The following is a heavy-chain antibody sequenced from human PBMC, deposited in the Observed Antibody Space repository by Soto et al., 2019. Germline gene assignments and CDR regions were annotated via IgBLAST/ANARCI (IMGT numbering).Heavy chain of an antibody. CDR1: GFTFSTYW. D-gene: IGHD5-18*01. J-gene: IGHJ6*02. V-gene: IGHV3-74*01. CDR3: ARGIRNYYGVDV. Sequence: EVQVVESGGGLVQTGGSLRLSCVASGFTFSTYWMHWVRQAPGKGLVWVSRIKFDGSTTSYADSVKGRFTISRDNAKNTVYLQMNSLRAEDTGVYYCARGIRNYYGVDVWGQGTTVTVSS. CDR2: IKFDGSTT.